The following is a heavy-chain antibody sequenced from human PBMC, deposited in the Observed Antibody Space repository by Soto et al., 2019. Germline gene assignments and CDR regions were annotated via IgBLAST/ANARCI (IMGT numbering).Heavy chain of an antibody. CDR1: GGSFSGYY. J-gene: IGHJ2*01. Sequence: QVQLQQWGAGLLKPSETLSLTCAVYGGSFSGYYWSWIRQPPGKGLEWIGEINHSGSTNYNPSLKTRVXXSXDXXKHQFSLKLSSVTAADTAVYYCAAAAGHYNWYFDLWGRGTLVTVSS. CDR2: INHSGST. D-gene: IGHD6-13*01. CDR3: AAAAGHYNWYFDL. V-gene: IGHV4-34*01.